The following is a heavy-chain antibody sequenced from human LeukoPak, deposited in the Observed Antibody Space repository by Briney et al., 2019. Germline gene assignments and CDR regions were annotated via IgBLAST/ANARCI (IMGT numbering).Heavy chain of an antibody. J-gene: IGHJ4*02. V-gene: IGHV3-7*01. CDR3: ARDLGYIVVVVAATPVYFDY. D-gene: IGHD2-15*01. CDR1: GFTFSSYW. Sequence: GGPLRLSCAASGFTFSSYWMSWAPPAPGKGLEWVANIKQDGSEKYYVDSVKGRFTISRDNAKNSLYLQMNSLRAEDTAVYYCARDLGYIVVVVAATPVYFDYWGQGTLVTVSS. CDR2: IKQDGSEK.